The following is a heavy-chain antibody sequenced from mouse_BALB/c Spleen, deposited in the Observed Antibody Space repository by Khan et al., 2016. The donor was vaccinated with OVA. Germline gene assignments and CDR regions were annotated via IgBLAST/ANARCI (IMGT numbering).Heavy chain of an antibody. V-gene: IGHV3-2*02. CDR1: GYSITSGYG. D-gene: IGHD1-2*01. Sequence: VQLKESGPGLVKPSQSLSLTCTVTGYSITSGYGWNWIRQFPGNKLEWMGYISYSGSTNYNPSLKSRISITLDTSKNQFFLQLNSVTTEDTARYYCARTARIKYWGKGTTLTVSS. J-gene: IGHJ2*01. CDR3: ARTARIKY. CDR2: ISYSGST.